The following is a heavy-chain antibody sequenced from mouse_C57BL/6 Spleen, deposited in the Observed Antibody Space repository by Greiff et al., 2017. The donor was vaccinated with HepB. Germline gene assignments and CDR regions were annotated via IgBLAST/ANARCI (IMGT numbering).Heavy chain of an antibody. CDR2: ISDGGSYT. CDR3: ARDRGVGPYYFDY. D-gene: IGHD3-3*01. J-gene: IGHJ2*01. CDR1: GFTFSSYA. V-gene: IGHV5-4*01. Sequence: EVKVVESGGGLVKPGGSLKLSCAASGFTFSSYAMSWVRQTPEKRLEWVATISDGGSYTYYPDNVKGRFTISRDNAKNNLYLQMSHLKSEDTAMYYCARDRGVGPYYFDYWGQGTTLTVSS.